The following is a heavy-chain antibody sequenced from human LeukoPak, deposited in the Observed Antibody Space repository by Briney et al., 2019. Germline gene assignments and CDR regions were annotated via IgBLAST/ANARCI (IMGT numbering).Heavy chain of an antibody. CDR1: GGSISSSNW. CDR2: IFHSGRP. Sequence: SETLSLTCAVSGGSISSSNWWSWVRKPPGKGLGWTGEIFHSGRPNSTPSLKSRVTISVDKSKKPFSLKISTVTALGTPGDYLARQCSSGYYYVDYWGQGTMVTVSS. V-gene: IGHV4-4*02. J-gene: IGHJ4*02. D-gene: IGHD3-22*01. CDR3: ARQCSSGYYYVDY.